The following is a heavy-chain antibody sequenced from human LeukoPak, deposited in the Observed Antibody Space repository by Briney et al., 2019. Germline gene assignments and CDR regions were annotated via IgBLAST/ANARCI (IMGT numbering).Heavy chain of an antibody. J-gene: IGHJ3*02. D-gene: IGHD3-22*01. Sequence: PGGSLRLSCAASGFTVSSNYMSWVRQAPGKGLEWVSVIYSGGSTYYADSVKGRFTISRDNSKNTLYLRMNSLRAEDTAVYYCAREGLTLAFDIWGQGTMVTVSS. CDR1: GFTVSSNY. V-gene: IGHV3-53*01. CDR2: IYSGGST. CDR3: AREGLTLAFDI.